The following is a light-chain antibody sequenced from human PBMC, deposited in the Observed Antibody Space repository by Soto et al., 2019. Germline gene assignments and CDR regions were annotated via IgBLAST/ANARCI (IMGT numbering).Light chain of an antibody. J-gene: IGKJ2*01. V-gene: IGKV3-20*01. CDR1: QSVSSTY. CDR2: GAS. Sequence: EIVLTQSPGTLSLSPGERATLSCRASQSVSSTYIAWYQQNPGRAPRLLIYGASSRATGIPDRFSGSVSGTEFTLTIGELGAEDWAGYFCQQYGRSPPFTFGQGTKVEIK. CDR3: QQYGRSPPFT.